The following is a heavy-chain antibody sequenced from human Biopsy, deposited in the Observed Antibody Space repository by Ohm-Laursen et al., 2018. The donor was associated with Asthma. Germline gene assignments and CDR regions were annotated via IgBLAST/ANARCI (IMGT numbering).Heavy chain of an antibody. V-gene: IGHV3-53*01. CDR2: IYSGGTS. CDR3: ARGDSSGWSHYYFDY. Sequence: SLRLSCAASGFTVSRDHMFWVRQAPGKGLEWVSVIYSGGTSHTADSVRGRFTISRDFSKNTLHLQMHSLRVEDTAVYYCARGDSSGWSHYYFDYWGQGPRSPSPQ. D-gene: IGHD6-19*01. CDR1: GFTVSRDH. J-gene: IGHJ4*02.